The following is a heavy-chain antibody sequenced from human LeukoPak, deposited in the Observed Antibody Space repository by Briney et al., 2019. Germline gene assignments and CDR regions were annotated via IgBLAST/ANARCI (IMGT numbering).Heavy chain of an antibody. CDR3: TSSSGYSSGWYSLEAFDI. CDR1: GGSISSYY. J-gene: IGHJ3*02. CDR2: IYYSGST. D-gene: IGHD6-19*01. Sequence: SETLSLTCTVSGGSISSYYWSWIRQPPGKGLEWIGYIYYSGSTNYNPSLKSRVTISVDTSKNQFSLKLSSVTAADTAVYYCTSSSGYSSGWYSLEAFDIWGQGTMVTVSS. V-gene: IGHV4-59*01.